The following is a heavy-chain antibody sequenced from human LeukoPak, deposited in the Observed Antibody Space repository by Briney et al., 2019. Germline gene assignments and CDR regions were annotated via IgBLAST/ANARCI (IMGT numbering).Heavy chain of an antibody. Sequence: SETLSLTCAVYGGSFSGYYWSWIRQPPGKGLEWIGEINHSGSTNYNPSLKSRVTISVDTSKNQFSLKLSSVTAADTAVCYCARGLGYCSSTSCYRGRANWFDPWGQGTLVTVSS. CDR3: ARGLGYCSSTSCYRGRANWFDP. V-gene: IGHV4-34*01. CDR1: GGSFSGYY. D-gene: IGHD2-2*01. CDR2: INHSGST. J-gene: IGHJ5*02.